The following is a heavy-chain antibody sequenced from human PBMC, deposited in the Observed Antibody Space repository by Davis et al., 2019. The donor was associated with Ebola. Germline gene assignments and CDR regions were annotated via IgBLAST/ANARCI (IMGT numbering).Heavy chain of an antibody. V-gene: IGHV3-48*01. CDR2: ISSSSSII. CDR1: GFIFSSYS. D-gene: IGHD1-20*01. CDR3: ARVPHNWEGWDYYFDY. Sequence: GESLKISCVASGFIFSSYSMNWVRQAPGKGLEWVSYISSSSSIIYYADSVKGRFTISRDNSKNTLYLQMNSLRAEDTAVYYCARVPHNWEGWDYYFDYWGQGTLVTVSS. J-gene: IGHJ4*02.